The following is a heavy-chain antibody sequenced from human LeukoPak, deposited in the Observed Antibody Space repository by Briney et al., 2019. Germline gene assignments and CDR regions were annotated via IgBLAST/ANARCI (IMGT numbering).Heavy chain of an antibody. V-gene: IGHV5-51*01. CDR1: GYRFTSYW. CDR2: IYPGDSDT. Sequence: GESLKISCKGSGYRFTSYWIGWVRPMPGKGLEWMGSIYPGDSDTRYSPSFQGQVTISADKSITTAYLQWSSLKASDTAIYYCATPQVSGWNFDYWGQGTLVTASS. CDR3: ATPQVSGWNFDY. D-gene: IGHD6-19*01. J-gene: IGHJ4*02.